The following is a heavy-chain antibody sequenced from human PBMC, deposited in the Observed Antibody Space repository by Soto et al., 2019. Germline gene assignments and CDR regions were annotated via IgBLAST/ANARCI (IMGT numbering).Heavy chain of an antibody. CDR3: AKDPDAAAGTCLDY. Sequence: PGGSLRLSCAASGFTFSSYWMSWVRQAPGKGLEWVANIKQDGSEKYYVDSVKGRFTISRDNAKNSLYLQMNSLRAEDTAVYYCAKDPDAAAGTCLDYWGQGTLVTVSS. D-gene: IGHD6-13*01. CDR2: IKQDGSEK. J-gene: IGHJ4*02. CDR1: GFTFSSYW. V-gene: IGHV3-7*03.